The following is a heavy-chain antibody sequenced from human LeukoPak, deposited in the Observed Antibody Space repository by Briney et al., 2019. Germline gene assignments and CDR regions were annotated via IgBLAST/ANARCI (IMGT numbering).Heavy chain of an antibody. CDR1: GFTFSTSA. CDR2: ISSSGVT. D-gene: IGHD7-27*01. V-gene: IGHV3-23*01. J-gene: IGHJ4*02. CDR3: AKDLNWGGR. Sequence: PGRSLRLSCEASGFTFSTSAMTWVRQAPGKGLEWVSGISSSGVTDYADSVKGRFTISRDNSKNTLYLQMNSLRAEDTAVYYCAKDLNWGGRWGQGTLVTVSS.